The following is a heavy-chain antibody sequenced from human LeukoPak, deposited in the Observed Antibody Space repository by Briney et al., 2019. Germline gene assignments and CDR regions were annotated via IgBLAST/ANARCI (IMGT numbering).Heavy chain of an antibody. J-gene: IGHJ4*02. CDR3: VRDQRRIEVAGYYSDY. CDR1: VFTLTNYY. Sequence: GASVTISFKSSVFTLTNYYFFWVRLAPGKGGEGVGIINPKTGTTGYAQKFQGRVSMTRDTSTSTVYMELSSLRSEDSAIYYCVRDQRRIEVAGYYSDYWGQGTLVTVSA. D-gene: IGHD6-19*01. V-gene: IGHV1-46*01. CDR2: INPKTGTT.